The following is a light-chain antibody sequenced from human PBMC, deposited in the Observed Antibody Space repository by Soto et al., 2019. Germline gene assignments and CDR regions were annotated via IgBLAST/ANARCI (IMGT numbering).Light chain of an antibody. J-gene: IGLJ1*01. CDR1: SSDVGDYNY. CDR2: EVS. Sequence: QSALTQPASVSGSPGQSITISCTGTSSDVGDYNYVSWYQQHPGKAPKLMIYEVSNRPSGVSNRFSGSKSGNTASLTIYGLQAEDEADYYCSSYTSTYTYVFGTGTKLTVL. CDR3: SSYTSTYTYV. V-gene: IGLV2-14*01.